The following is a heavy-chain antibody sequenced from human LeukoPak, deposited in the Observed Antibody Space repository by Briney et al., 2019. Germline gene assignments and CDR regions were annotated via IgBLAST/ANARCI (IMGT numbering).Heavy chain of an antibody. Sequence: SGPTLVKPTQTLTLTCTFSGFSLSTSGVGVGWIRQPPGKALEWLALIYWDDDNRYSPSLKSRHTITKDTSKNRVVLTMTNMDPVDTATYYCAHSPRGYSYGYGWYYFDYWGQGTLVTVSS. CDR3: AHSPRGYSYGYGWYYFDY. CDR2: IYWDDDN. D-gene: IGHD5-18*01. J-gene: IGHJ4*02. CDR1: GFSLSTSGVG. V-gene: IGHV2-5*02.